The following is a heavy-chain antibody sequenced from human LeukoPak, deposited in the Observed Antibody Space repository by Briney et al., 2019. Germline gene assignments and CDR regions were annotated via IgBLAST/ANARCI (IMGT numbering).Heavy chain of an antibody. Sequence: ASVTVSCKASGYTFTSYDINWVRQAPGQGIEWMGLMNPNSGNTGYAQKFQGRVTMTRNTSISTAYMELSSLRSEDTAVYYCARVRIYCSSTSCYEDDAFDIWGQGTMVTVSS. CDR3: ARVRIYCSSTSCYEDDAFDI. V-gene: IGHV1-8*01. CDR1: GYTFTSYD. D-gene: IGHD2-2*01. J-gene: IGHJ3*02. CDR2: MNPNSGNT.